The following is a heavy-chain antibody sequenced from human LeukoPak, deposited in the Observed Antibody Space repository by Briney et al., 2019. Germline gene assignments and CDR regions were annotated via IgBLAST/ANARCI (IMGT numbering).Heavy chain of an antibody. CDR1: GFTFDYYA. D-gene: IGHD2-15*01. J-gene: IGHJ3*01. V-gene: IGHV3-9*01. CDR2: ISLNSVKT. CDR3: VKDDGWYS. Sequence: GGSLRLSCAASGFTFDYYATHWVRQAPGKGLEWVSGISLNSVKTGYADSVKGRFIISRDNAKNSLYLQMNSLRAEDTALYYCVKDDGWYSWGQGTMVTVSS.